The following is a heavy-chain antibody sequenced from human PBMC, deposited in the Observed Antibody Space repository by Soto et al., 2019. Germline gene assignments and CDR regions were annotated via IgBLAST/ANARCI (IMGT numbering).Heavy chain of an antibody. J-gene: IGHJ4*02. CDR2: IYYSGST. Sequence: SETLSLTCTVSGGSISSYYWSWIRQPPGKGLEWIGYIYYSGSTNYNPSLKSRVTISVDTSKNQFSLKLSSVTAADTAVYYCARGGAYGSGSYYNDYWGQGTLVTVSS. CDR1: GGSISSYY. D-gene: IGHD3-10*01. V-gene: IGHV4-59*01. CDR3: ARGGAYGSGSYYNDY.